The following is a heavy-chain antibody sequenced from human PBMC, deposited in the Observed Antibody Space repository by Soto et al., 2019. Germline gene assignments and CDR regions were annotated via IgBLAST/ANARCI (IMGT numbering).Heavy chain of an antibody. CDR3: ARDGIINIWPYYYGMDV. V-gene: IGHV1-69*13. J-gene: IGHJ6*02. CDR1: GGTFRSHA. Sequence: SVKVSCKASGGTFRSHAISWVRQAPGQGLEWMGGIIPIFALANYAQRFQGRVTITADESTSTAYMELSSLRSEDTAVYYCARDGIINIWPYYYGMDVWGRGTTVTV. CDR2: IIPIFALA. D-gene: IGHD3-16*02.